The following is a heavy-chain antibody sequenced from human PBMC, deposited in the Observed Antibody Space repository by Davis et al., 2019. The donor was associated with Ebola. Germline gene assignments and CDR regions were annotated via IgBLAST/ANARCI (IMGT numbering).Heavy chain of an antibody. Sequence: GSLRLSCTVSGGSISSYYWSWIRQPPGKGLEWIGYIYYSGSTNYNPSLKSRVTISVDTSKNQFSLKLSSVTAADTAVYYCARMKVLLWFGTLDYWGQGTLVTVSS. CDR1: GGSISSYY. J-gene: IGHJ4*02. CDR3: ARMKVLLWFGTLDY. D-gene: IGHD3-10*01. CDR2: IYYSGST. V-gene: IGHV4-59*12.